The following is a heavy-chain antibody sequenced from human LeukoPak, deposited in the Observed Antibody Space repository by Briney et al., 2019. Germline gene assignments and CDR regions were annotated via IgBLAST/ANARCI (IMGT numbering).Heavy chain of an antibody. CDR1: GGSISSYY. J-gene: IGHJ6*02. Sequence: PSETLSLTCTVSGGSISSYYWSWIRQPPGRGRGWIGYIYYSGSTNYKPTLRSRVTISVDTSKTQFSLRLYSVTAADTAVYYCARGASTSPYYYGMDIWGQGTTVTVSS. CDR2: IYYSGST. D-gene: IGHD6-6*01. CDR3: ARGASTSPYYYGMDI. V-gene: IGHV4-59*01.